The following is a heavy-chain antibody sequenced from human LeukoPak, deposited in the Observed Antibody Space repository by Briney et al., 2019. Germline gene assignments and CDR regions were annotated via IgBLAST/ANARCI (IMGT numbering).Heavy chain of an antibody. CDR3: ARSVYYGSGSYFDYYYYMDV. CDR1: GYSISSGYY. CDR2: IYQSGAT. Sequence: SETLSLTCSVSGYSISSGYYWGWARQPPGKGLEWIGTIYQSGATHDNPSLKSRVTISIDKSKNQLSLRLMSVTVADTAVYYCARSVYYGSGSYFDYYYYMDVWGKGTTVTVSS. V-gene: IGHV4-38-2*02. D-gene: IGHD3-10*01. J-gene: IGHJ6*03.